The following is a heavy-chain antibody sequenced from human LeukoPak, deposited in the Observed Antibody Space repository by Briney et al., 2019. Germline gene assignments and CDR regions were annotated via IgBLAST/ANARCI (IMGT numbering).Heavy chain of an antibody. V-gene: IGHV3-23*01. D-gene: IGHD6-6*01. J-gene: IGHJ4*02. Sequence: GSLRLSCAASGFTFSSYAMSWVRQAPGKGLEWVSAISGSGGSTYYADSVKGRFTISRDNSKNTLYLQMNSLRAGDTAVYYCAKDRRVYSSSYYFDYWGQGTLVTVSS. CDR2: ISGSGGST. CDR1: GFTFSSYA. CDR3: AKDRRVYSSSYYFDY.